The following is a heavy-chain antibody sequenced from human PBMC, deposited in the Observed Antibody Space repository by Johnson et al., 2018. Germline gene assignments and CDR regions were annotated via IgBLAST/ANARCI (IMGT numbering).Heavy chain of an antibody. CDR1: GGTFSSYA. CDR3: ARLNWFGEWAPPNAFDI. CDR2: IIPIFGTA. Sequence: QVQLLESGAEVKKPGSSVKVCCKASGGTFSSYAISWVRQAPGQGLEWMGGIIPIFGTANYAQKFQGRVTITADESTSTAYMELSSLRSEDTAVYYCARLNWFGEWAPPNAFDIWGQGTMVTVSS. D-gene: IGHD3-10*01. J-gene: IGHJ3*02. V-gene: IGHV1-69*01.